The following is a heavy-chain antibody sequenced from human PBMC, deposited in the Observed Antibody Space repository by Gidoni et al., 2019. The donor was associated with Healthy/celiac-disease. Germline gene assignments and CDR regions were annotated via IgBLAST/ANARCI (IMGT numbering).Heavy chain of an antibody. CDR3: ARDWGSYDY. D-gene: IGHD3-16*01. CDR1: GFTFSSYT. V-gene: IGHV3-21*01. J-gene: IGHJ4*02. Sequence: EVQLVESGGGLVKPGGSLRLSCAASGFTFSSYTMNWVRQAPGTGLEGVSSISSSGYYMYYEDSMKGRFTISRDNAKNSVYLQMNSLRAEDTAVYYCARDWGSYDYWGQGTLVTVSS. CDR2: ISSSGYYM.